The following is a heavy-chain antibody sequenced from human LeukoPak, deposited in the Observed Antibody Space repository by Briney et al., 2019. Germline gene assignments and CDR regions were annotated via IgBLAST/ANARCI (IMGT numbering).Heavy chain of an antibody. CDR1: GYTFTSYD. V-gene: IGHV1-8*03. CDR2: MNPNSGNT. D-gene: IGHD5-24*01. J-gene: IGHJ4*02. Sequence: ASVKVSCKASGYTFTSYDINWGRQATGQGLEWMGWMNPNSGNTGYAQKFQGRVTITRNTSISTAYMELSSLRSEDTAVYYCARRDGYNYVDYWGQGTLVTVSS. CDR3: ARRDGYNYVDY.